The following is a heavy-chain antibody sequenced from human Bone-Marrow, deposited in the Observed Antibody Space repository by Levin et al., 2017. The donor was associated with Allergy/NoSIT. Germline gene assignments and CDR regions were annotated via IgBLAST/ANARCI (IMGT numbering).Heavy chain of an antibody. Sequence: GGSLRLSCAASRITFEAYSMHWVRQGPGKGLEWVAGISWNGGSIGYADSVGGRFTISRDNSKKSLFLQLNSLRLEDTALYYCVEDTYSGLDCAGLETFEMWGQGTMVTVSS. CDR2: ISWNGGSI. J-gene: IGHJ3*02. D-gene: IGHD5-12*01. CDR3: VEDTYSGLDCAGLETFEM. V-gene: IGHV3-9*01. CDR1: RITFEAYS.